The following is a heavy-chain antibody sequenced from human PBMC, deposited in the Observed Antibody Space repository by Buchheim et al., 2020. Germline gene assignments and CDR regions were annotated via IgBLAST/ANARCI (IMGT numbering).Heavy chain of an antibody. V-gene: IGHV4-39*07. CDR1: GGSISSNRYY. Sequence: QLQLQESGPGLVKPSETLSLTCTVSGGSISSNRYYWGWIRQPPGKGLEWIGNIYYSGITYYNPSLKSRFTISIDTSKNQFSLKLRSVTAADMAVYYCSRAVTAKYYGMDVWGQGTT. CDR3: SRAVTAKYYGMDV. D-gene: IGHD4-11*01. J-gene: IGHJ6*02. CDR2: IYYSGIT.